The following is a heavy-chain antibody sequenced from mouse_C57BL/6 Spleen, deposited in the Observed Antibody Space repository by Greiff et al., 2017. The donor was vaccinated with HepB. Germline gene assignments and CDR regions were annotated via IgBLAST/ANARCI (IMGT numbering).Heavy chain of an antibody. CDR1: GYTFTSYW. J-gene: IGHJ4*01. CDR3: ARGDYGRGFYAMDY. V-gene: IGHV1-52*01. D-gene: IGHD2-4*01. CDR2: IDPSDSET. Sequence: VQLQQPGAELVRPGSSVKLSCKASGYTFTSYWMHWVKQRPIQGLEWIGNIDPSDSETHYNQKFKDKATLTVDKSSSTAYMQLSSLTSEDSAVYYCARGDYGRGFYAMDYWGQGTSVTVSS.